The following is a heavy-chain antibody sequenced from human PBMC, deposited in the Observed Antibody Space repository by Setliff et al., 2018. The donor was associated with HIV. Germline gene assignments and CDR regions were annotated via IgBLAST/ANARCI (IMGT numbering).Heavy chain of an antibody. CDR2: IHHSGST. V-gene: IGHV4-38-2*01. J-gene: IGHJ4*02. D-gene: IGHD3-10*01. Sequence: PSETLSLTCAVSGYSISSGFYWGWIRQPPGKGLEWIGSIHHSGSTFYNPSLKSRVTISVDTSKNQYSLKLNSVTAADTAFYYCARHGLSGSGNYYTFDYWGQGTLVTVSS. CDR3: ARHGLSGSGNYYTFDY. CDR1: GYSISSGFY.